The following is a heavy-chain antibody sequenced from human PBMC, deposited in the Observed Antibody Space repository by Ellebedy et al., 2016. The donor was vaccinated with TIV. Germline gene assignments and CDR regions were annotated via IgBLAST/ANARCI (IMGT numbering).Heavy chain of an antibody. D-gene: IGHD2-15*01. CDR1: ESSFSTTGEG. Sequence: SGPTLVXPTQTLTLTCTFAESSFSTTGEGVGWIRQPPGKALEWLALVFWDGDKTYSQSLKNRLTITEGTSKNQVVLTMTNMDPVDTATYYCAHRFGPIAFDYWGQGILVTVSS. CDR2: VFWDGDK. V-gene: IGHV2-5*02. CDR3: AHRFGPIAFDY. J-gene: IGHJ4*02.